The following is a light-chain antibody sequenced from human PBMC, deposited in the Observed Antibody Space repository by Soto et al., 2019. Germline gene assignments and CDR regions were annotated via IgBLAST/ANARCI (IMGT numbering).Light chain of an antibody. V-gene: IGKV3-20*01. CDR3: QHYFRSVWT. CDR1: QSLNNKN. J-gene: IGKJ1*01. Sequence: EIVLTQSPGTLSLSPGERVTLSCRASQSLNNKNLNWFQQKTGQSPRLLIYGASRRATGIPDRFSGSGSGTDFTLTISRLEAEDFAVYFCQHYFRSVWTFGQGTKLEIK. CDR2: GAS.